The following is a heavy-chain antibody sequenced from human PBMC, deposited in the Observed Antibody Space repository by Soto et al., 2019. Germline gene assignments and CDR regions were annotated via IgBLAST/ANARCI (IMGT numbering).Heavy chain of an antibody. CDR2: ISGSGGGE. Sequence: EVQLLESGGGLVQPGGSLRLSCAASGFTFSSYAMSWVRQAPGKGLEWVSSISGSGGGEYYADSVKGRFTISRDSSKNTLSLRMNSLRAEDTAVFYCSSYISDSYFFEYWGQGTLVTVSS. J-gene: IGHJ4*02. V-gene: IGHV3-23*01. CDR3: SSYISDSYFFEY. CDR1: GFTFSSYA. D-gene: IGHD3-10*01.